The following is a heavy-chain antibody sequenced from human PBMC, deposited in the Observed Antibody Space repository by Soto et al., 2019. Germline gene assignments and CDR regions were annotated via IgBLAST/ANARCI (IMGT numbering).Heavy chain of an antibody. CDR2: IYYSGST. J-gene: IGHJ6*02. CDR3: ARVCGGDCHYGMDV. CDR1: GGSISSGGYY. V-gene: IGHV4-31*03. Sequence: ASETLSLTCTVSGGSISSGGYYWTWIRQHPGKGLEWIGYIYYSGSTYYNPSLKNRVNISVDTSKNQLTLKLSSLTAADTAVYYCARVCGGDCHYGMDVWGQGTTVTVSS. D-gene: IGHD2-21*02.